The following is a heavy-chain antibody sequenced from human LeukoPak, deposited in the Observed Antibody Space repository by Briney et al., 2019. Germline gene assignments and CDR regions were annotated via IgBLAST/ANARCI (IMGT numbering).Heavy chain of an antibody. Sequence: PGGSLRLSCAASGFTFSSYEMNWVRQAPGKGLEWVSYISSSGSTIYYADSVKGRFTISRDNAKNSLYLQMNSLRAEDTAVYYCARDTGGIDGYRRGCFDYWGQGTLVTVSS. J-gene: IGHJ4*02. D-gene: IGHD5-24*01. CDR1: GFTFSSYE. CDR3: ARDTGGIDGYRRGCFDY. V-gene: IGHV3-48*03. CDR2: ISSSGSTI.